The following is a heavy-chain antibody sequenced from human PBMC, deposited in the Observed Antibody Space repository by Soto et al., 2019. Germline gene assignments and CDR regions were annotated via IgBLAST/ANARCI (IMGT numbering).Heavy chain of an antibody. CDR1: GFTFSSYG. Sequence: QVQLVESGGGVVQPGRSLRLSCAASGFTFSSYGMHWVRQAPGKGLEWVADICYDGSNKYYADSVKGRFTISRDNSKNTLYLQLNSLRAEATAVYYCARDRVIAVAGTGLCHWGQGTLVTVSS. J-gene: IGHJ4*02. D-gene: IGHD6-19*01. V-gene: IGHV3-33*01. CDR3: ARDRVIAVAGTGLCH. CDR2: ICYDGSNK.